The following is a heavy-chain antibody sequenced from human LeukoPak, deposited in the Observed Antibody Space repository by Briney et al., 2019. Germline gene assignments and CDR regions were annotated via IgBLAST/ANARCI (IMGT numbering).Heavy chain of an antibody. J-gene: IGHJ4*02. CDR1: GFTFSSYG. CDR3: AKYLGTAFDY. Sequence: RSGGSLRLSCAASGFTFSSYGMHWVRQAPGKGLEWVAFIRYDGTYKNYADSVKGRFNISRDNSKNTLFLQMNSLRDEDTAVYFCAKYLGTAFDYWGQGTLVTVSS. CDR2: IRYDGTYK. D-gene: IGHD2-21*02. V-gene: IGHV3-30*02.